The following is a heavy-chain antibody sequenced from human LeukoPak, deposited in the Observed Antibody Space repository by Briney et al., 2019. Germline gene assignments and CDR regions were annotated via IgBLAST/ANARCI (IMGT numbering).Heavy chain of an antibody. CDR3: ARASGYCTNGVCPEDY. Sequence: PSETLSLTCAVYGGSFSGYYWSWIRQPPGKGLEWIGEINHSGSTNYNPSLKSRVTISVDTSKNQFSPKLISVTAADTAVYYCARASGYCTNGVCPEDYWGQGTLVTASS. D-gene: IGHD2-8*01. V-gene: IGHV4-34*01. CDR2: INHSGST. J-gene: IGHJ4*02. CDR1: GGSFSGYY.